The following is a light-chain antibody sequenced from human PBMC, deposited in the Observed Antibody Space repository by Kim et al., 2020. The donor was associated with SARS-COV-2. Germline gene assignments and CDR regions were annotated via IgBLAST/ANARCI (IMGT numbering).Light chain of an antibody. CDR3: QQYNSYPMYT. CDR1: QSISSW. J-gene: IGKJ2*01. Sequence: DIRMTQSPSTLSASVGDRVTITCRASQSISSWLAWYQQKPGKAPKLLIYKASSLESGVPSRFSGSGSGTEFTLTISSLQPDDFATYYCQQYNSYPMYTFGQGTKLEI. V-gene: IGKV1-5*03. CDR2: KAS.